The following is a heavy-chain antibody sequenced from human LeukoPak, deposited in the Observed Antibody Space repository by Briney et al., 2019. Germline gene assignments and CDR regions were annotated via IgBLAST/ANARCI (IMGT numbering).Heavy chain of an antibody. CDR3: ARVGYCGGDCYSSGYYFDY. D-gene: IGHD2-21*02. Sequence: GGSLRLSCAASGFTFSTYSMNWVRQAPGKGLEWVANIKHDGSQTYFVDSVEGRFTISRDNAKNSLYLQMNSLRAEDTAVYYCARVGYCGGDCYSSGYYFDYWGQGTLVTVSS. CDR2: IKHDGSQT. V-gene: IGHV3-7*01. J-gene: IGHJ4*02. CDR1: GFTFSTYS.